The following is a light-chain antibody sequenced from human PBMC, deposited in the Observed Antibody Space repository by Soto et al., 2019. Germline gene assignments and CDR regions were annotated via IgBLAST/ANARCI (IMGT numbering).Light chain of an antibody. J-gene: IGLJ2*01. CDR1: SSDVGGYNY. CDR3: CSYTSRSTVV. CDR2: DVS. Sequence: QSALTQPASVSGSPGQSITLSCTGTSSDVGGYNYVSWYQQHQGKAPKLIIYDVSNRPSGVSNRFSGSKSGNTASLTISGLQAEDEADYYCCSYTSRSTVVFGGGTKLTVL. V-gene: IGLV2-14*01.